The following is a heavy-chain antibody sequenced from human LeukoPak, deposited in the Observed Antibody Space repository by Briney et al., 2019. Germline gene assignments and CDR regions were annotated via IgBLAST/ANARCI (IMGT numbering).Heavy chain of an antibody. CDR1: GFTFSNYW. J-gene: IGHJ6*02. CDR3: ARHSYHALDV. V-gene: IGHV3-7*01. CDR2: VKLDGSEK. D-gene: IGHD3-16*01. Sequence: PGGSLRLSCAASGFTFSNYWMTWVRQAPGKGPEWVANVKLDGSEKYDVDSVKGRFTISRDNAKNSLFLQMNSLRVEDTAVYYCARHSYHALDVWGQGATVTVSS.